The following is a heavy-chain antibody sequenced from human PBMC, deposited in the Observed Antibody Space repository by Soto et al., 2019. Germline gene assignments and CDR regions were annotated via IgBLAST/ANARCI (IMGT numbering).Heavy chain of an antibody. J-gene: IGHJ4*02. CDR2: VTIDGSGT. CDR3: VRGRGTFSDY. D-gene: IGHD2-15*01. CDR1: GFTFTTYW. Sequence: GGSLRLSCVASGFTFTTYWMYWVRKAPGKGPVWVSRVTIDGSGTTYADFVKGRFTSSRDNARNTLFLQMNSLRVDDTAVYYCVRGRGTFSDYWGQGTQVTVSS. V-gene: IGHV3-74*01.